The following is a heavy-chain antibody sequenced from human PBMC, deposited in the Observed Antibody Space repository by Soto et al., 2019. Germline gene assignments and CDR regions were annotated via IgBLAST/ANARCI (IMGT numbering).Heavy chain of an antibody. Sequence: PSETLSLTCAVYGGSFSGYYWSWIRQPPGKGLEWIGEINHSGSTNYNPSLKSRVTISVDTSKNQFSLKLSSVTAADTAVYYCARVFLTTIPDAFDIWGQGTLVTVSS. CDR1: GGSFSGYY. D-gene: IGHD3-22*01. V-gene: IGHV4-34*01. CDR3: ARVFLTTIPDAFDI. CDR2: INHSGST. J-gene: IGHJ3*02.